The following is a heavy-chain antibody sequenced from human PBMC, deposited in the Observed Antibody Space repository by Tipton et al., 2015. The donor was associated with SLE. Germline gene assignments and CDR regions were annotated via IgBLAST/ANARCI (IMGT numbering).Heavy chain of an antibody. V-gene: IGHV4-34*01. CDR1: GGSLSGYY. CDR2: SNDSGST. D-gene: IGHD2-8*02. J-gene: IGHJ4*02. CDR3: ARGKISWAVFVVRSYFDS. Sequence: TLSLTCAVYGGSLSGYYWSWIRQSPGKGLECIGESNDSGSTNYHPSLKSRATISIDTSKNQFTLKVTSVTAADTAVYYCARGKISWAVFVVRSYFDSWGQGTLVTVSS.